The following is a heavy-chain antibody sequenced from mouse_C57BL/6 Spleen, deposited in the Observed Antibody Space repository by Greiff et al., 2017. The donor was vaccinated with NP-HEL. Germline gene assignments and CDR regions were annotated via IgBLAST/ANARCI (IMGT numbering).Heavy chain of an antibody. CDR2: IDPENGDT. D-gene: IGHD6-2*01. CDR1: GFNIKDDY. Sequence: EVQLQQSGAELVRPGASVKLSCTASGFNIKDDYMHWVKQRPEQGLEWIGWIDPENGDTEYASKFQGKATITADTSSNTAYLQLSSLTSEDTAVYYCTVSRKPWYFDYWGQGTTLTVSS. V-gene: IGHV14-4*01. CDR3: TVSRKPWYFDY. J-gene: IGHJ2*01.